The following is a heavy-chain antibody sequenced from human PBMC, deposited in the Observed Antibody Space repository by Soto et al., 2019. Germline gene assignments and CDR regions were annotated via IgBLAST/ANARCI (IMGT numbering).Heavy chain of an antibody. CDR2: ISSSGSYI. D-gene: IGHD3-22*01. V-gene: IGHV3-21*01. CDR3: ARGGYDLNSFDP. Sequence: EVQLVESGGGLVKPGGSLRLSCAAPGFTFSSYSMGWVRQAPGKGLEWVAYISSSGSYIYYADSVKGRFTVSRDNAKKSVLLQMNSLRAEDTAVYYCARGGYDLNSFDPWGQGTLVTVSS. J-gene: IGHJ5*02. CDR1: GFTFSSYS.